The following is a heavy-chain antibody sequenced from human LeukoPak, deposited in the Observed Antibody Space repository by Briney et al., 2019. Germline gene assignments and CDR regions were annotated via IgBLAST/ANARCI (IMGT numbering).Heavy chain of an antibody. D-gene: IGHD5-12*01. Sequence: SVKVSCKASGCTFSSYAISWVRQAPGQGLEWMGRIIPILGIANYAQKFQGRVTITADKSTSTAYMELSSLRSEDTAVYYCARGYSGYDFYYYYGMDVWGQGTTVTVSS. CDR3: ARGYSGYDFYYYYGMDV. CDR1: GCTFSSYA. CDR2: IIPILGIA. V-gene: IGHV1-69*04. J-gene: IGHJ6*02.